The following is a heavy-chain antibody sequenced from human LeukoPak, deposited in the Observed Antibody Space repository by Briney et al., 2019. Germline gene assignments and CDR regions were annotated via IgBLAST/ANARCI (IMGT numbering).Heavy chain of an antibody. D-gene: IGHD2-15*01. Sequence: SETLSLTCTVSGGSISSYYWSWIRQPPGKGLEWIGYIYYSGSTYYNPSLKSRVTISVDTSKNQFSLKLSSVTAADTAVYYCAREHRAYCSGGSCYDWFDPWGQGTLVTVSS. V-gene: IGHV4-59*12. CDR1: GGSISSYY. J-gene: IGHJ5*02. CDR2: IYYSGST. CDR3: AREHRAYCSGGSCYDWFDP.